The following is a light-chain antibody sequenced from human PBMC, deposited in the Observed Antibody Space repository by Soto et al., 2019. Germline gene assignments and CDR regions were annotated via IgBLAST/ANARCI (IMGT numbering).Light chain of an antibody. CDR2: DAS. J-gene: IGKJ4*01. CDR1: QTVRNNY. Sequence: EFVLTQSPGTLSLSPGERATLSCRASQTVRNNYLAWYQQKPGQAPRLLIYDASSRATGIPDRFSGGGSGTDFTLTISRLEPEDFAVYYCQHYDNTPTFGGGTKVDIK. CDR3: QHYDNTPT. V-gene: IGKV3-20*01.